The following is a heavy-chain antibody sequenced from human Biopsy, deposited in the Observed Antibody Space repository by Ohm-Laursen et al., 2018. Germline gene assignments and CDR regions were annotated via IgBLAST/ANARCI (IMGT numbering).Heavy chain of an antibody. CDR3: ARDSGILNYGNFKYYHYYGMDV. D-gene: IGHD4-11*01. CDR1: GDSINNFF. Sequence: SDTLSLTCTVSGDSINNFFWSWIRQPPGKGPEWITYIYDTGNTNYNPSLLTRVTISIDTSKNQFSLEMTSMTAADTAVYYCARDSGILNYGNFKYYHYYGMDVWGQGTKVTVSS. CDR2: IYDTGNT. J-gene: IGHJ6*02. V-gene: IGHV4-59*01.